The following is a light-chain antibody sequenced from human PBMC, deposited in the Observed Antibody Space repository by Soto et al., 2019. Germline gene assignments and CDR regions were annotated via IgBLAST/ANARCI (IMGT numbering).Light chain of an antibody. CDR1: QSVLYSSNNKNY. J-gene: IGKJ1*01. CDR3: QQSYSTWT. CDR2: WAS. Sequence: DIVITQSPDSLDVSLGERAKINCKSSQSVLYSSNNKNYLAWYQQKPGQPPKLLIYWASTRESGVPDRFSGSGSGTEFTLTISSLQSEDFASYYCQQSYSTWTFGQGTKVDIK. V-gene: IGKV4-1*01.